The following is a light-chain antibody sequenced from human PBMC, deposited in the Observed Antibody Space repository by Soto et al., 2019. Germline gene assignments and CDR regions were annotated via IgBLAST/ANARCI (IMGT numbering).Light chain of an antibody. CDR3: AAWDDSLSGYV. V-gene: IGLV1-47*01. CDR2: RNN. Sequence: VLTQPPSASGTPGQRATISCSGSSSNIGSNYVYWYQQLPGTAPKLLIYRNNQRPSGVPDRFSGSKSGTLASLAISGLRSEDEADYYCAAWDDSLSGYVFGTGTKVTVL. CDR1: SSNIGSNY. J-gene: IGLJ1*01.